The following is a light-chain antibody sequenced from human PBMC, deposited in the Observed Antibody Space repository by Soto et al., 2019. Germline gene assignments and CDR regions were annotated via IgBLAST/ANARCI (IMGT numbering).Light chain of an antibody. CDR3: CSYAGSSTYV. J-gene: IGLJ1*01. Sequence: QSVLAEPASVSGSPEPTITVSCTGKKSEFGSYNLVSWYQQHPGKAPKIMICEDSKRPSGVSNRFSGSKSGNTASLTISWLQAEDDADYYCCSYAGSSTYVFGTGTKVIVL. V-gene: IGLV2-23*01. CDR1: KSEFGSYNL. CDR2: EDS.